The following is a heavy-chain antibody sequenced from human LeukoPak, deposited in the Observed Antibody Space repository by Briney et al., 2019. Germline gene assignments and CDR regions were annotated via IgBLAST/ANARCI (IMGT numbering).Heavy chain of an antibody. D-gene: IGHD3-16*01. J-gene: IGHJ4*02. CDR3: AKREGGATKCFDY. CDR1: GFTFRSYA. Sequence: GGSLRLSCTAPGFTFRSYAMSWVRQAPGKGLEWVSAISGSGGSTYYADSVKGRFTISRDNSKNTLYLQMNSQRAEDTAVYYCAKREGGATKCFDYWGQGTLVTVSS. V-gene: IGHV3-23*01. CDR2: ISGSGGST.